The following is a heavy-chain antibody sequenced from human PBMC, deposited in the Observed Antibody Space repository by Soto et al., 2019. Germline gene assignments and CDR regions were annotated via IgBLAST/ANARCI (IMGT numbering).Heavy chain of an antibody. V-gene: IGHV4-31*03. D-gene: IGHD2-15*01. CDR1: GSSISSGGYY. CDR2: IYYSGST. J-gene: IGHJ5*02. Sequence: SETLSLTCTVSGSSISSGGYYWSWIRQHPGKGMEWIGYIYYSGSTYYNPSLKSRVTISVDTSKNQFSLKLSSVTAADTAVYYCARDRRYCSGGSCYVRWFDPWGQGTLVTVSS. CDR3: ARDRRYCSGGSCYVRWFDP.